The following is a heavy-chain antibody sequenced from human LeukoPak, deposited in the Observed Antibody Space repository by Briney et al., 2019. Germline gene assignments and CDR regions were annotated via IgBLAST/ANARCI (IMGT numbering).Heavy chain of an antibody. D-gene: IGHD2-2*01. CDR2: IYYSGST. Sequence: SETLSLTCTVSGYSISSGYYWGWIRQPPGKGLEWIGSIYYSGSTYYNPSLKSRVTISVDTSKNQFSLKLSSVTAADTAVYYCASIVVPAAYFDYWGQGTLVTVSS. V-gene: IGHV4-38-2*02. J-gene: IGHJ4*02. CDR1: GYSISSGYY. CDR3: ASIVVPAAYFDY.